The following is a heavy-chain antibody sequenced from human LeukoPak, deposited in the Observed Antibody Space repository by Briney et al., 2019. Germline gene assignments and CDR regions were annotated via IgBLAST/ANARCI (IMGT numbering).Heavy chain of an antibody. D-gene: IGHD1-1*01. CDR1: GASISNSNW. V-gene: IGHV4-4*02. CDR3: ASRAPRDNFNRYLPIDY. CDR2: IYHSGST. J-gene: IGHJ4*02. Sequence: PSGTLSLTCAVAGASISNSNWWTRVRQPPGKGLEWIGEIYHSGSTNYKPSLKSRATISVDKSKNQFSLKLSSVTAADTAVYYCASRAPRDNFNRYLPIDYWGQGTLVTVSS.